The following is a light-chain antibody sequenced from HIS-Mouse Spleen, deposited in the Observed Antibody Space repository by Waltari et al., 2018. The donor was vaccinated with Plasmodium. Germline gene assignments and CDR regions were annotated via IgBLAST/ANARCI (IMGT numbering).Light chain of an antibody. J-gene: IGLJ2*01. Sequence: QSALTQPASVSGSPGQSITISCTGTSSDVGGSNYVSWYQQHPGKAPNLMIYDVSNRPSGVSNRFSGSKSGNTASLTISGLQAEDEADYYCSSYTSSSTVVFGGGTKLTVL. CDR2: DVS. V-gene: IGLV2-14*03. CDR1: SSDVGGSNY. CDR3: SSYTSSSTVV.